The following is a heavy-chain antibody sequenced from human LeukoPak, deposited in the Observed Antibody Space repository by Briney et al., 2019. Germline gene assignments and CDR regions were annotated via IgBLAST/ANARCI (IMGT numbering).Heavy chain of an antibody. D-gene: IGHD3-22*01. J-gene: IGHJ4*02. V-gene: IGHV1-69*06. CDR1: GGTFSSYA. CDR2: IIPIFGTA. CDR3: ARRYYYDSSGYYYFDY. Sequence: SVKVSCKASGGTFSSYAISWVRQAPGQGLEWMGGIIPIFGTANYAQKFQGRVTITADKSTSTAYMELSSLRSEDTAVYYCARRYYYDSSGYYYFDYWGQGTLVTVSS.